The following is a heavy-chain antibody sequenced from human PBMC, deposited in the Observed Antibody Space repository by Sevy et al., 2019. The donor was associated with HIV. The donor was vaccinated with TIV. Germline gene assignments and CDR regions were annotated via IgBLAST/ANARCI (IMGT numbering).Heavy chain of an antibody. V-gene: IGHV3-7*01. J-gene: IGHJ6*02. CDR3: AREVRGSVVVPAAIGGEYYGMDV. Sequence: GGSLRLSCAASGFTFSSYWMSWVRQAPGKGLEWVANIKQDGSEKYYVDSVKGRFTISRDNAKNSLYLQMNSLRAEDTGVYYCAREVRGSVVVPAAIGGEYYGMDVWGQGTTVTVSS. D-gene: IGHD2-2*02. CDR2: IKQDGSEK. CDR1: GFTFSSYW.